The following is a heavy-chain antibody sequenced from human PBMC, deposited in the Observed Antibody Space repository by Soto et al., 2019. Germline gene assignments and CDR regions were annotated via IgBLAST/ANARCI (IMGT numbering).Heavy chain of an antibody. V-gene: IGHV4-31*03. J-gene: IGHJ3*02. D-gene: IGHD3-16*01. CDR2: IYYSGST. CDR1: GGSISSGGYY. Sequence: LSLTCTVSGGSISSGGYYWSWIRQHPGKGLEWIGYIYYSGSTYYNPSLKSRVTISVDTSKNQFSLKLSSVTAADTAVYYCARDGWGDYDDAFDIWGQGTMVTVSS. CDR3: ARDGWGDYDDAFDI.